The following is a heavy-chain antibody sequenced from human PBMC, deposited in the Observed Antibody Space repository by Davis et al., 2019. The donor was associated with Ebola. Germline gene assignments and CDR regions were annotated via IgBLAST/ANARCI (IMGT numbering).Heavy chain of an antibody. CDR1: GFTFSNYR. V-gene: IGHV3-33*08. Sequence: GGSLRLSCAASGFTFSNYRMHWVRQAPGKGLKWVAVIWYDGSNKYYADSVKGRFTISRDNSKNTLYLQMNSLRAEDTAVYYCARGPTVTTFAYYFDYWGQGTLVTVSS. J-gene: IGHJ4*02. CDR2: IWYDGSNK. CDR3: ARGPTVTTFAYYFDY. D-gene: IGHD4-17*01.